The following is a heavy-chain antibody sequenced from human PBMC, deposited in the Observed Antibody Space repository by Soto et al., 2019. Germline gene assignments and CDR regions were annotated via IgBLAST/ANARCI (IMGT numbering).Heavy chain of an antibody. CDR2: IWYDGSNK. V-gene: IGHV3-33*01. D-gene: IGHD5-12*01. CDR1: RFTLSSFG. Sequence: GGSLRLSCAASRFTLSSFGMHWVRQAPGKGLEWVAVIWYDGSNKYYADSVKGRFTISRDNSKNTLYLQMNSLRGEDTAVYYCARDSGYSSVDSVNHYFDYWGLGVLVTVSS. J-gene: IGHJ4*02. CDR3: ARDSGYSSVDSVNHYFDY.